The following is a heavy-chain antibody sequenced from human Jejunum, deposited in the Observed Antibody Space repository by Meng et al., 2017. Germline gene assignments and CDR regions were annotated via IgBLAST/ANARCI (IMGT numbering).Heavy chain of an antibody. CDR2: AYWDVDN. D-gene: IGHD3-16*01. V-gene: IGHV2-5*02. CDR3: ANRRDSTSVWDSGYFDY. J-gene: IGHJ4*02. Sequence: SLYLSGLLLALPPQALPLDCPVPGFAFTGKPTILGWVPPPLRRVLECLAFAYWDVDNRYSPALKSTLTVPKDVSKKQVVLTMTNMDPVDSGTYYCANRRDSTSVWDSGYFDYWGQGTLVTVSS. CDR1: GFAFTGKPTI.